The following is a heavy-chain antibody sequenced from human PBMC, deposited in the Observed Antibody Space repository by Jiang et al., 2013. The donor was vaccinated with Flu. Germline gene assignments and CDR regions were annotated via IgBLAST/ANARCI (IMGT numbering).Heavy chain of an antibody. CDR2: IYHGGNT. Sequence: LLKPSETLSLTCTVSGHSINSGDYYWGWIRQPPGKGLEWIGSIYHGGNTYYSPSLNSRVTISVDTAKNQVSLKVRSLTAADTAVYYCARGPYESGSYFNNGFDYWGQGTLVTVSS. V-gene: IGHV4-38-2*02. J-gene: IGHJ4*02. D-gene: IGHD3-10*01. CDR1: GHSINSGDYY. CDR3: ARGPYESGSYFNNGFDY.